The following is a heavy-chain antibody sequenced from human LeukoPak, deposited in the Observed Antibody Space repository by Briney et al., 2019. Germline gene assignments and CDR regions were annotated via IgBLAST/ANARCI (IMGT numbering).Heavy chain of an antibody. CDR2: INHSGST. D-gene: IGHD5-24*01. V-gene: IGHV4-34*01. Sequence: PSETLSLTCAVYGGSLSGYYWSWTRQTPGKGLEWIGEINHSGSTNHNPSLKSRVTISVDTSKNQFSLKLSSVTAADTAVYYCARDPIRDGYTPWGQGTLVTVSS. CDR1: GGSLSGYY. J-gene: IGHJ5*02. CDR3: ARDPIRDGYTP.